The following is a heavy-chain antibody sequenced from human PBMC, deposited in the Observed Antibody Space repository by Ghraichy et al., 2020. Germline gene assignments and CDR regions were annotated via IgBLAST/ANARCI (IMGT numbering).Heavy chain of an antibody. J-gene: IGHJ4*02. CDR1: GGSISSYY. Sequence: SETLSLTCTVSGGSISSYYWSWIRQPPGKGLEWIGYIYYSGSTNYNPSLKSRVTISVDTYKNQFSMKLSSVTAADTAVYYCARGGRDSSGYYPYYFDYWGQGTLVTVSS. CDR3: ARGGRDSSGYYPYYFDY. D-gene: IGHD3-22*01. CDR2: IYYSGST. V-gene: IGHV4-59*08.